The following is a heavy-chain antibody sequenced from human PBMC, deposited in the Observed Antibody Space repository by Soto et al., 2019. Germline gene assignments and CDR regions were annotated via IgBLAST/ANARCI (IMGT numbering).Heavy chain of an antibody. CDR2: ISGSGGST. J-gene: IGHJ5*02. D-gene: IGHD6-19*01. CDR3: AKNTVAGTEVYES. Sequence: GGSLRISCAAPGFTFSSYAMSWVRQAPGKGLEWVSAISGSGGSTYYADSVKGRFTISRDNSKNTLYLQMNSLRAEDTAVYYCAKNTVAGTEVYESWGQGTLVTVSS. V-gene: IGHV3-23*01. CDR1: GFTFSSYA.